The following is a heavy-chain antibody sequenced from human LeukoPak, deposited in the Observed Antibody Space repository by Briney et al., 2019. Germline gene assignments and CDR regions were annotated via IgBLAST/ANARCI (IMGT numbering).Heavy chain of an antibody. V-gene: IGHV4-39*01. CDR1: GGSISSSSYY. Sequence: PSETLSLTCTVSGGSISSSSYYWGWIRQPPGEGLEWIGSIYYSGSTYYDPSLKSRVTISVDTSKNQFSLKLSSVTAADTAVYYCASSLSVVNAFDIWGQGTMVTVSS. CDR3: ASSLSVVNAFDI. CDR2: IYYSGST. J-gene: IGHJ3*02. D-gene: IGHD3-22*01.